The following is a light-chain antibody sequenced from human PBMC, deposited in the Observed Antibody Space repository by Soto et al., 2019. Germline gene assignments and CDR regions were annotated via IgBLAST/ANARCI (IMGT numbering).Light chain of an antibody. J-gene: IGKJ1*01. Sequence: DIQMTQSPSSLSASVGDRFTITCRASQYIGDFLNWYQQTPGKAPKLLIYAASTLQSGVPSRFSGSGSGTDFTLTISCLQSEDFATYYCQQYYSYPRTFGQGTKVDIK. CDR1: QYIGDF. V-gene: IGKV1-39*01. CDR3: QQYYSYPRT. CDR2: AAS.